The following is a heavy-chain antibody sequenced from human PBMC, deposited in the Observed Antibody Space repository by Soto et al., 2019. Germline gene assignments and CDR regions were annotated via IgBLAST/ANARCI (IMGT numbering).Heavy chain of an antibody. CDR1: GFTFTRHW. CDR2: INDDGTST. D-gene: IGHD6-6*01. J-gene: IGHJ6*01. V-gene: IGHV3-74*01. CDR3: ARGLNDRPNRGMYHYYGLDV. Sequence: PGGSLRLSCAASGFTFTRHWMHWVRQGPGKGLVWVSRINDDGTSTNYADSVKGRFTISRDNAKNMVVLQMNSLRDEDTAVYYCARGLNDRPNRGMYHYYGLDVWGPGTTVTVSS.